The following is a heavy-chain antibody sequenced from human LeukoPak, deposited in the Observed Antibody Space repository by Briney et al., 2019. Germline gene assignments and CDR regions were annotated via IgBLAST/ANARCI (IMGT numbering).Heavy chain of an antibody. J-gene: IGHJ4*02. V-gene: IGHV3-48*03. CDR1: GFTFSSYE. CDR3: ARDYSTVTTFFDY. CDR2: ISSSGSTI. D-gene: IGHD4-17*01. Sequence: PGGSLRLACAASGFTFSSYEMNWVRQAPGKGLGWVSYISSSGSTIYYADSVKGRFTISRDNAKNSLYLQMNSLRAEDTAVYYCARDYSTVTTFFDYWGQGTLVTVSS.